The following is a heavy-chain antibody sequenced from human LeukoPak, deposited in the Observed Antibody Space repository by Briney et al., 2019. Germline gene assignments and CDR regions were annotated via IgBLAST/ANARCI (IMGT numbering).Heavy chain of an antibody. V-gene: IGHV4-34*01. Sequence: SETLSLTCAVYGGSFSGYYWSWIRQPPGKGLEWIGEINHSGSTNYNPSLKSRVTMSVDTSKNQFSLKLSSVTAADTAVYYCAREIATGYYYYYYMDVWGKGTTVTISS. J-gene: IGHJ6*03. D-gene: IGHD3-9*01. CDR2: INHSGST. CDR3: AREIATGYYYYYYMDV. CDR1: GGSFSGYY.